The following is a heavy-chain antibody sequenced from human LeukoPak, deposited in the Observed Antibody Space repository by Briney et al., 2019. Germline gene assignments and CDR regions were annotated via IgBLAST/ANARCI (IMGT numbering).Heavy chain of an antibody. V-gene: IGHV1-18*01. Sequence: ASVKVSCKSSGYTFTSYGIIWVRQAPGQGLEWMGWISAYNGNTNYAQKLQGRVTMTTDTSTSTAYMQLRSLRSDDTAVYYCARADLELRYFDWLLPRGGDFDYWGQGTLVTVSS. CDR2: ISAYNGNT. D-gene: IGHD3-9*01. J-gene: IGHJ4*02. CDR1: GYTFTSYG. CDR3: ARADLELRYFDWLLPRGGDFDY.